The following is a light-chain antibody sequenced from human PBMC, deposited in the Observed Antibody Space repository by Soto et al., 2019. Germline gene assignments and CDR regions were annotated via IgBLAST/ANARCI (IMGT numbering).Light chain of an antibody. Sequence: QSALTQPPSVSGSPGQSVTISCTGTSSDVGSYNRVSWYQQPPGTAPKVMMYDVSNRPSGVPDRFSGSKSGNTASLTISGVQAEDESDYYCSSYTSSSTYVFGTGTKVTVL. V-gene: IGLV2-18*02. CDR3: SSYTSSSTYV. J-gene: IGLJ1*01. CDR2: DVS. CDR1: SSDVGSYNR.